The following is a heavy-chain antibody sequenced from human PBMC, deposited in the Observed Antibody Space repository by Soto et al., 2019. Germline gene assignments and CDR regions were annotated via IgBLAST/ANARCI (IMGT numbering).Heavy chain of an antibody. CDR3: ARSPPGWGLLIAVAQTNWFDP. CDR2: INPNSGGT. Sequence: GASVKVSCKASGYTFTGYYMHWVRQAPGQGLEWMGWINPNSGGTNYAQKFQGRVTMTRDTSISTAYMELSRLRSDDTAVYYCARSPPGWGLLIAVAQTNWFDPWGQGTLVTVSS. V-gene: IGHV1-2*02. CDR1: GYTFTGYY. J-gene: IGHJ5*02. D-gene: IGHD6-19*01.